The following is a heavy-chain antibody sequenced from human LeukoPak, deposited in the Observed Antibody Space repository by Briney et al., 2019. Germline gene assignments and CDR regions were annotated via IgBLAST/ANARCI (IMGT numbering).Heavy chain of an antibody. J-gene: IGHJ3*02. CDR1: GFTFSSYG. CDR2: IRYDGSNK. D-gene: IGHD5-12*01. CDR3: ARSGPYSGYDRYAFDI. Sequence: GGSLRLSCAASGFTFSSYGMHWVRQAPGKGLEWVAFIRYDGSNKYYADSVKGRFTISRDNSKNTLYLQMNSLRAEDTAVYYCARSGPYSGYDRYAFDIWGQGTMVTVSS. V-gene: IGHV3-30*02.